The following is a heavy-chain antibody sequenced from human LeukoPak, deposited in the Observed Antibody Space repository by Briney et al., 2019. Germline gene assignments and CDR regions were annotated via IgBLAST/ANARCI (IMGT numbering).Heavy chain of an antibody. J-gene: IGHJ3*02. CDR2: ICNGGST. V-gene: IGHV3-53*01. CDR3: ARVGRWLVPHAFDI. CDR1: GFTVSSNY. D-gene: IGHD6-19*01. Sequence: GGSLRLSCAASGFTVSSNYMSWVRQAPGEGREWVTVICNGGSTYYADSLKGRFTSSRNNSKNTLYLQLNSVSAEDTAVYYCARVGRWLVPHAFDIWGQGTMVTVSS.